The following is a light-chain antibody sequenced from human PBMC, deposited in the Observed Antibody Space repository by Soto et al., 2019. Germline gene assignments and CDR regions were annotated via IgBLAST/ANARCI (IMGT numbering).Light chain of an antibody. CDR2: GAS. CDR1: QSVSGSD. CDR3: QQYGSSSIT. V-gene: IGKV3-20*01. J-gene: IGKJ5*01. Sequence: EVVLTQSPGTLSLSPGERSTLSCRASQSVSGSDLAWYQQRPGQAPRLLIYGASNRATGIPVRFSGSGSGTDFTLTISGLEPEDFAIYYCQQYGSSSITFGQGTRLEI.